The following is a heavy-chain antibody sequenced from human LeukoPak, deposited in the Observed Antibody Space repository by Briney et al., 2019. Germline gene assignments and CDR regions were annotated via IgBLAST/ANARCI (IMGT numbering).Heavy chain of an antibody. V-gene: IGHV4-61*01. D-gene: IGHD3-3*01. CDR1: GGSVSSGSYY. CDR2: IYYSGST. Sequence: SETLSLTCTVSGGSVSSGSYYWSWIRQPPGKGLEWIGYIYYSGSTKYNPPLKSRDTISVDTSKNQFSLKLSSVTAADTAVYYCARGAVIELWGQGTLVTVSS. CDR3: ARGAVIEL. J-gene: IGHJ4*02.